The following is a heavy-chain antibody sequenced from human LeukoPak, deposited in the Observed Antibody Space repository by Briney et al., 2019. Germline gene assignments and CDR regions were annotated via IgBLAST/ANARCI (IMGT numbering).Heavy chain of an antibody. J-gene: IGHJ3*02. Sequence: SQTLSLTCAISGDSVSSNSAAWNWIRQSPSRGLEWLGRTYYRSKWYNDYAVSVKSRITINPDTSKNQFSLQLNSVTPEDTAVYYCAREKTVDTAMVVISAFDIWGQGTMVTVSS. CDR2: TYYRSKWYN. D-gene: IGHD5-18*01. V-gene: IGHV6-1*01. CDR3: AREKTVDTAMVVISAFDI. CDR1: GDSVSSNSAA.